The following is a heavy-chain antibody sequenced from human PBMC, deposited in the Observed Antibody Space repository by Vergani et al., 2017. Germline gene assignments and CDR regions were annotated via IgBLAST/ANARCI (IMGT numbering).Heavy chain of an antibody. CDR3: ARDRGDWRYSRYFYNYYMDV. D-gene: IGHD2-8*02. Sequence: VQLVESGGGLVQPGGSLRLSCAASGFTFGDHGIHWVRRAPGKGLEWVALISYDGTNKYYTNSVRGRFTISRDNSKSTLFLQMNSLRVEDMAVYYCARDRGDWRYSRYFYNYYMDVWGKGTTVTVSS. V-gene: IGHV3-30-3*01. CDR2: ISYDGTNK. J-gene: IGHJ6*03. CDR1: GFTFGDHG.